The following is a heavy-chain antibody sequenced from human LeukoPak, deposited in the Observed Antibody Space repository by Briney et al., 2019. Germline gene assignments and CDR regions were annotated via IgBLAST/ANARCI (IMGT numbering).Heavy chain of an antibody. CDR2: INWMVGST. J-gene: IGHJ2*01. CDR1: GSTSGSYE. D-gene: IGHD2-15*01. V-gene: IGHV3-20*04. CDR3: AGGDRNGWYFDL. Sequence: GGSLRPSWAPSGSTSGSYEMNWVRQAPGKGREWVSGINWMVGSTGLGDSGKGGLSISRDKAKQSLFLQMNSLRAEDTALYYCAGGDRNGWYFDLWGRGTLVTVSS.